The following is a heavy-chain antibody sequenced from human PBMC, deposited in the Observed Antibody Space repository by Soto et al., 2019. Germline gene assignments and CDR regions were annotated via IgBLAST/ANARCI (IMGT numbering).Heavy chain of an antibody. CDR3: AIHASGYCSGGSCYNWFDP. V-gene: IGHV1-69*06. J-gene: IGHJ5*02. CDR2: IIPIFGTA. Sequence: GASVKVSCKASGGTFSSYAISWVRQAPGQGLEWMGGIIPIFGTANYAQKFQGRVTITADKSTSTAYMELSSLRSEDTAVYYCAIHASGYCSGGSCYNWFDPWGQGTLVTVSS. D-gene: IGHD2-15*01. CDR1: GGTFSSYA.